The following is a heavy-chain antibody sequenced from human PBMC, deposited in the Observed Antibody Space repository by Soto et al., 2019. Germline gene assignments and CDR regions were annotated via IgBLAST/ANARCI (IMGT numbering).Heavy chain of an antibody. CDR2: ISSSSSAI. Sequence: GGSLRLSCAASGFTFSTYTMNWVRQAPGKGLEWVSYISSSSSAIHYADSVKGRFTISRDNAKNSLYLQMNSLRAEDTAVYYCARAYDSSKIRGIVVVVAALDAFDIWGQGTMVTVSS. J-gene: IGHJ3*02. CDR1: GFTFSTYT. D-gene: IGHD2-15*01. V-gene: IGHV3-48*01. CDR3: ARAYDSSKIRGIVVVVAALDAFDI.